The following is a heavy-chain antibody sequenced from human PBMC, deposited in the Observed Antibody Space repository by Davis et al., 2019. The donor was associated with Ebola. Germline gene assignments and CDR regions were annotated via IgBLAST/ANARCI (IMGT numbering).Heavy chain of an antibody. Sequence: SVKVSCKASGGTFSSYAITWVRQAPGQGLEWMGGIIPFIDTSNYAQKFQGRVTITADKSTSTAYMELSSLRSEDTAMYYCARGTVYGYYFDYWGQGTLVTVSS. CDR3: ARGTVYGYYFDY. V-gene: IGHV1-69*06. D-gene: IGHD2/OR15-2a*01. CDR1: GGTFSSYA. J-gene: IGHJ4*02. CDR2: IIPFIDTS.